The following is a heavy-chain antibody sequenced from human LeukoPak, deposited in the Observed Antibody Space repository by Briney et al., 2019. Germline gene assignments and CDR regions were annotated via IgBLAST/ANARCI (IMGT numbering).Heavy chain of an antibody. Sequence: KPSQTLSLTCTVSGGSISSGSYYWSWIRQPAGTGLEWIGRICASESTDYNPSLKSRVTISVDTSKNQFSLKLMSVTAADAAVYYCARGLRSLTRMDGFDIWGQGTMVTVSS. CDR3: ARGLRSLTRMDGFDI. CDR2: ICASEST. D-gene: IGHD3-3*01. V-gene: IGHV4-61*02. J-gene: IGHJ3*02. CDR1: GGSISSGSYY.